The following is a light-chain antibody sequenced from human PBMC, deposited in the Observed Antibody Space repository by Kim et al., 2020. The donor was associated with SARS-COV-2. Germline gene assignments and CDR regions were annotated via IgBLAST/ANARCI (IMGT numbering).Light chain of an antibody. CDR1: QSVDSNY. CDR3: QQYGGSPPLT. Sequence: SPGDRATLYCRASQSVDSNYLAGYQQKPGQAPRLLIDGASSRAAGIPDRFTGSGSATDFTLTISRLEPEDFAVYFCQQYGGSPPLTVGGGTKVEI. J-gene: IGKJ4*01. V-gene: IGKV3-20*01. CDR2: GAS.